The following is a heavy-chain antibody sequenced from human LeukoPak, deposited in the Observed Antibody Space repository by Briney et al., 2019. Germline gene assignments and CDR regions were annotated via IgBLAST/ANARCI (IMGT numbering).Heavy chain of an antibody. CDR1: GFKLSSYY. D-gene: IGHD3-16*02. CDR3: ARGGPFGGVIDLFDY. J-gene: IGHJ4*02. CDR2: LKSDGSST. Sequence: GGSLRLSCAASGFKLSSYYMDWVRQGPGKGLVWVSRLKSDGSSTKYADFVQGRFTISRDDAKNTLYLQMNSLRAEDTAVYYCARGGPFGGVIDLFDYWGQGILVTVSS. V-gene: IGHV3-74*03.